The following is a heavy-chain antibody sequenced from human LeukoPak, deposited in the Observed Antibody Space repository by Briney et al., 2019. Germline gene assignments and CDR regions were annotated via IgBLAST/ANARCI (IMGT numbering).Heavy chain of an antibody. CDR2: IYFSGST. Sequence: SETLSLTCTVSGGSISSSSYYRGWIRQPPGKGLEWIGSIYFSGSTYYNPSLKSRVTVSVDTSKNQFSLKLSSVTAADTAVYYCARYIVGATTFDYWGQRTLVTVSS. CDR3: ARYIVGATTFDY. D-gene: IGHD1-26*01. V-gene: IGHV4-39*01. CDR1: GGSISSSSYY. J-gene: IGHJ4*02.